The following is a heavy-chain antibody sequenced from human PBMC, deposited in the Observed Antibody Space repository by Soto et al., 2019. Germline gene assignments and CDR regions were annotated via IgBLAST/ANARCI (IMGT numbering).Heavy chain of an antibody. D-gene: IGHD1-1*01. CDR2: IYWDDDK. V-gene: IGHV2-5*02. CDR3: VHQDWKNNNDYFDL. J-gene: IGHJ2*01. Sequence: QITVKESGPKLVKPSQTLTLTCAFSGFSLSTSGVGVGWVRQPPGKAPEWLALIYWDDDKRYRPSLKSRLSITKDTSKDQVVFTMTNMDPVDTATYYCVHQDWKNNNDYFDLWGRGILVTVSS. CDR1: GFSLSTSGVG.